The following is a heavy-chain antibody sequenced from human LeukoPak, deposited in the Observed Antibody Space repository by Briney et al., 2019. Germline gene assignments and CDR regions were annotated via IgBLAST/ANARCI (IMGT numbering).Heavy chain of an antibody. J-gene: IGHJ4*02. CDR2: ISSSGSTI. V-gene: IGHV3-11*04. Sequence: PGGSLRLSCAASGFTFSDYYMSWLRQAPGKGLEWVSYISSSGSTIYYADSVKGRFTISRDNAKNSLYLQMNSLRAEDTAVYYCASAWFYDSSGYEINYWGQGTLVTVSS. CDR3: ASAWFYDSSGYEINY. CDR1: GFTFSDYY. D-gene: IGHD3-22*01.